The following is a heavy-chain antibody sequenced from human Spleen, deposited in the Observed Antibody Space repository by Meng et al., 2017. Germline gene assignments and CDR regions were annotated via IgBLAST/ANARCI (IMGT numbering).Heavy chain of an antibody. D-gene: IGHD2-21*01. CDR1: GGSFSGYY. Sequence: QVQLQQWGAGLLKPSETLSLPCAVYGGSFSGYYWSWIRQPPGKGLEWIGEINHSGSTDYNPSLKSRVTISVDTSKNQFSLKLSSVTAADTAVYYCAREGRSHQVGVSVYWGQGNLVTVSS. CDR2: INHSGST. V-gene: IGHV4-34*01. CDR3: AREGRSHQVGVSVY. J-gene: IGHJ4*02.